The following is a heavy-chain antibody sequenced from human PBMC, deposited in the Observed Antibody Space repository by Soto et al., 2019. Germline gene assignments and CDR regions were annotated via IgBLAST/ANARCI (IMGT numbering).Heavy chain of an antibody. D-gene: IGHD2-8*01. CDR2: ISNDGSYK. CDR3: TTAPIVLMVYVAGY. Sequence: PGGSLRLSCAASGFTFSSYWMSWVRQAPGKGLEWVAYISNDGSYKYYVDSVKGRFTISRDNAKNSLYLQMDSLRAEDTAVYYCTTAPIVLMVYVAGYWGQGTLVTVSS. V-gene: IGHV3-7*03. CDR1: GFTFSSYW. J-gene: IGHJ4*02.